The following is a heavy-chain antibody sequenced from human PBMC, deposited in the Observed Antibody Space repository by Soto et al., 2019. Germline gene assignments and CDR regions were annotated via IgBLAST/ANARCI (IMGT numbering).Heavy chain of an antibody. Sequence: QVQLQESGPGLVKPSGTLSLTCAVSGGSISSSNWWSWVRQPPGKGLEWVGEIYHSGSTNYNPSLKSRVTISVDKSKNQFCLKLSSVTAADTAVYYCARALGDDFWSGPNHPFDPWGQRTLVTVSS. CDR3: ARALGDDFWSGPNHPFDP. V-gene: IGHV4-4*02. CDR2: IYHSGST. D-gene: IGHD3-3*01. CDR1: GGSISSSNW. J-gene: IGHJ5*02.